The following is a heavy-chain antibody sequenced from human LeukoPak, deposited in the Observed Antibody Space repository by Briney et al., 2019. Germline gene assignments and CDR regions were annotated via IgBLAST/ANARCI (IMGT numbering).Heavy chain of an antibody. J-gene: IGHJ4*02. V-gene: IGHV4-34*01. CDR1: GGSFSGYY. Sequence: TASETLSLTCAVYGGSFSGYYWSWIRQPPVKGLEWIGEINHSGSTNYNPSLKSRVTISVDTSKNQFSLKLSSVTAADTAVYYCARGFTISGYYPYHFDYWGQGTLVTVSS. CDR3: ARGFTISGYYPYHFDY. CDR2: INHSGST. D-gene: IGHD3-22*01.